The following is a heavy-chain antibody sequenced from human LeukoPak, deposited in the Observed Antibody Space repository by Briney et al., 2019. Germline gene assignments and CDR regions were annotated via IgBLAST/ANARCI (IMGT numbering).Heavy chain of an antibody. CDR1: GFTFNNYG. CDR3: AKDGTSYYYIYY. D-gene: IGHD2/OR15-2a*01. CDR2: IRYDGSNT. Sequence: GGSLRLSCAASGFTFNNYGMHWVRQAPGKGLEWLAFIRYDGSNTYYADSVKGRFTVSRDDSKNTLYRQMNSLRGDDTAVYYCAKDGTSYYYIYYWGQGTLVTVSS. V-gene: IGHV3-30*02. J-gene: IGHJ4*02.